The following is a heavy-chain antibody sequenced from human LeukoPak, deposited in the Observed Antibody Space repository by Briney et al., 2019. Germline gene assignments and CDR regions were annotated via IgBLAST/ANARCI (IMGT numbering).Heavy chain of an antibody. CDR2: INHSGST. J-gene: IGHJ4*02. CDR1: GGSFSGYY. D-gene: IGHD3-22*01. Sequence: SETLSLTCAVYGGSFSGYYWSWIRQPPGKGLEWIGEINHSGSTNYNPSLKSRVTISVDTSKNQFSLKLSSVTAADTAVYYCARGDFIGYYYDSSGYLDYWGQGTLVTVSS. CDR3: ARGDFIGYYYDSSGYLDY. V-gene: IGHV4-34*09.